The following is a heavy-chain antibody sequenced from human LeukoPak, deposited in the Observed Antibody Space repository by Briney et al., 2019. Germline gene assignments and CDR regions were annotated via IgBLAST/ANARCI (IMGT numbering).Heavy chain of an antibody. CDR3: AKSPASDKRRYSNPPDYYYYGMDV. Sequence: TETLSLTCTVSGGSVSSGSYYWSWIRQPPGKGLEWIDYIYYSGRTNYNPSLKSRVTISVDTSKNQFSLKLSSVTAADTAVYYCAKSPASDKRRYSNPPDYYYYGMDVWGEGTTVT. CDR1: GGSVSSGSYY. V-gene: IGHV4-61*01. D-gene: IGHD4-11*01. CDR2: IYYSGRT. J-gene: IGHJ6*02.